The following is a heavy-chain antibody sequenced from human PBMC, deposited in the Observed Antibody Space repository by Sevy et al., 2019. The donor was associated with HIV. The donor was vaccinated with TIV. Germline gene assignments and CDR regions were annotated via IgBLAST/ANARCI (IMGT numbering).Heavy chain of an antibody. CDR3: AKSGPKYYYDSSGPART. CDR2: ISGSGGST. CDR1: GFTFSSYA. J-gene: IGHJ5*02. D-gene: IGHD3-22*01. V-gene: IGHV3-23*01. Sequence: GGSLRLSCAASGFTFSSYAMSWVRQAPGKGLEWVSAISGSGGSTYYADSVKGRFTISRDNSKNTLYLQMNSLRAEDTAVYYCAKSGPKYYYDSSGPARTWGQGTLDTVSS.